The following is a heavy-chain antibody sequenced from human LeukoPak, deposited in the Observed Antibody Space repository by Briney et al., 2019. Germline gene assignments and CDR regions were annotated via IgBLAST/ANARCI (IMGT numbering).Heavy chain of an antibody. J-gene: IGHJ3*02. V-gene: IGHV3-11*04. CDR1: GFMFSDYY. CDR3: ARRDWVSGAVRAFDI. D-gene: IGHD3-3*01. Sequence: PGGSLRLSCVGSGFMFSDYYMSWIRQAPGKGLEWVSYISNDSVDKYYVDSVRGRFTISRDNPKKSMYLQMSGLRVEDTAVYYCARRDWVSGAVRAFDIWGQGTMVTVSS. CDR2: ISNDSVDK.